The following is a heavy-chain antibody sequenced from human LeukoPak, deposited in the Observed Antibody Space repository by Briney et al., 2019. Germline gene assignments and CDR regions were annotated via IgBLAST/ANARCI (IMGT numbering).Heavy chain of an antibody. D-gene: IGHD3-22*01. CDR3: AREADHYDSRGYYPDAFDI. CDR2: MNPNSGNT. J-gene: IGHJ3*02. Sequence: ASVKVSCKASGYTFTSYDINWVRQATGQGLEWMGWMNPNSGNTGYAQKFQGRVTMTTDTSTSTAYMELRSLRSDDTAVYYCAREADHYDSRGYYPDAFDIWGQGTMVTVSS. V-gene: IGHV1-8*01. CDR1: GYTFTSYD.